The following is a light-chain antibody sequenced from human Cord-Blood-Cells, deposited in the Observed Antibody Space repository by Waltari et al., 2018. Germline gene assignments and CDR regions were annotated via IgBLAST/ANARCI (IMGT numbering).Light chain of an antibody. CDR1: KLGDKY. J-gene: IGLJ2*01. Sequence: SYELTQPPSVSVSPGQTASITCSGDKLGDKYACWYQQKPGQSPVLVIYQDSKRPSGIPERFSGSNSGNTATLTISGTQAMDEADYYCQAWDSSTALVVFGGG. CDR3: QAWDSSTALVV. CDR2: QDS. V-gene: IGLV3-1*01.